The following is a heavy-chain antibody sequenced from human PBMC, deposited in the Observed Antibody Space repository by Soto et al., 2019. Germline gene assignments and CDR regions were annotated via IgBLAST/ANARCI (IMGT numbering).Heavy chain of an antibody. CDR1: GGTFSSYA. D-gene: IGHD2-15*01. V-gene: IGHV1-69*06. Sequence: ASVKVSCKASGGTFSSYAISWVRQAPGQGLEWMGGIIPIFGTANYAQKFQGRVTITADKSTSTAYMELSSLRSEDTAVYYCARGGVVYYYYYYGMDVWGQGTTVTV. CDR3: ARGGVVYYYYYYGMDV. CDR2: IIPIFGTA. J-gene: IGHJ6*02.